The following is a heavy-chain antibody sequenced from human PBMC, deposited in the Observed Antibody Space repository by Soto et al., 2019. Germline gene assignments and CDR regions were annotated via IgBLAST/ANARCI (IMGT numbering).Heavy chain of an antibody. V-gene: IGHV3-30*03. J-gene: IGHJ4*03. D-gene: IGHD2-8*01. Sequence: HPGGSLRLSCAASGFTFSSYGMHWVRQAPGKGLEWVALISYDGSYKYSADSVNGRFTISRDNSRSTLYLEMNSLRAEDTAVYYCARNLEYCTRGSCYLDYWGQGTRVTVSS. CDR1: GFTFSSYG. CDR3: ARNLEYCTRGSCYLDY. CDR2: ISYDGSYK.